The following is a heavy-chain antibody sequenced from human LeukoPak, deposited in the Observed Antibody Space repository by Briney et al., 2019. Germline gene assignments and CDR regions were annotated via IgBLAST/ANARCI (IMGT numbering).Heavy chain of an antibody. CDR3: ARVGSHKSDYYYMDV. V-gene: IGHV1-69*13. J-gene: IGHJ6*03. CDR1: GGTFSSYA. CDR2: IIPIFGTA. Sequence: SVTVSCKASGGTFSSYAISWVRQAPGQGLEWMGGIIPIFGTANYAQKFQGRVTITADESTSTAYMELSSLRSEDTAVYYCARVGSHKSDYYYMDVWGKGTTVTVSS. D-gene: IGHD1-26*01.